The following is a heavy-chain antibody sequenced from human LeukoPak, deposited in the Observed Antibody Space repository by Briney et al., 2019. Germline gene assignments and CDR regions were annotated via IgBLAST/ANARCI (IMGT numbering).Heavy chain of an antibody. V-gene: IGHV1-18*01. CDR2: ISAYNGNT. J-gene: IGHJ6*03. CDR1: GYTFTSYG. Sequence: GASVKVSCEASGYTFTSYGISWVRQAPGQGLEWMGWISAYNGNTNYAQKLQGRVTMTTDTSTSTAYMELRSLRSDDTAVYYCARVVGGAYYYYYYMDVWGKGTTVTVSS. CDR3: ARVVGGAYYYYYYMDV. D-gene: IGHD3-16*01.